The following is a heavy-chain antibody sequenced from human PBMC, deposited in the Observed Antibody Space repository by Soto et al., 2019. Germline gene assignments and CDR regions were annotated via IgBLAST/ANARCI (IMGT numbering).Heavy chain of an antibody. CDR2: IYYSGST. J-gene: IGHJ5*02. CDR1: GGSVSSGSYY. Sequence: ASETLSLTCTVSGGSVSSGSYYWSWIRQPPGKGLEWIGYIYYSGSTNYNPSLKSRVTISVDTSKNQFSLKLSSVTAADTAVYYCARDGYYGSGSYISWGQGTLVTVSS. D-gene: IGHD3-10*01. CDR3: ARDGYYGSGSYIS. V-gene: IGHV4-61*01.